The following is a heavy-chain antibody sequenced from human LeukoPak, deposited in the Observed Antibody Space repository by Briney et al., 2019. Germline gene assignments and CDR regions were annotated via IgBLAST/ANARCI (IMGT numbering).Heavy chain of an antibody. CDR2: IYYSGNT. CDR3: ARGRSSMVRGYYYYYMDV. Sequence: SETLSLTCTVSGGSITTTTYYWGWVRQPPGTGLEWVGSIYYSGNTYYNPSLKSRVTISLDTSKNQFSLKLSSVTAADTAVYYCARGRSSMVRGYYYYYMDVWGKGTTVTISS. V-gene: IGHV4-39*07. CDR1: GGSITTTTYY. J-gene: IGHJ6*03. D-gene: IGHD3-10*01.